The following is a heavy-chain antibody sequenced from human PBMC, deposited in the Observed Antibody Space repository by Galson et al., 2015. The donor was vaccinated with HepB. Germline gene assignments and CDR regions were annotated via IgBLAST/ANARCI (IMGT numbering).Heavy chain of an antibody. CDR1: GYTFISYG. D-gene: IGHD6-19*01. CDR3: ARSSNGWSSDY. CDR2: LDPGSGHT. V-gene: IGHV1-3*01. Sequence: SVKVSCKASGYTFISYGINWVHQAPGQRLEWMGWLDPGSGHTKYSQKFQGRVTITRDTSASTAYIELSSPRSEDTAVYYCARSSNGWSSDYWGQGTLVTVSS. J-gene: IGHJ4*02.